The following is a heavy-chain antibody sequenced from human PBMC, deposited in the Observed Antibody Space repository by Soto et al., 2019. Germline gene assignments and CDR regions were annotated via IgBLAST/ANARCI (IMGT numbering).Heavy chain of an antibody. Sequence: GGSLRLSCAAPGFTFSSYSMNWVRQAPGKGLEWVSSISSSSSYIYYADSVKGRFTISRDNAKNSLYLQMNSLRAEDTAVYYCARDIHSYGPNDYWGQGTRVTVSS. CDR2: ISSSSSYI. D-gene: IGHD4-17*01. CDR1: GFTFSSYS. V-gene: IGHV3-21*01. CDR3: ARDIHSYGPNDY. J-gene: IGHJ4*02.